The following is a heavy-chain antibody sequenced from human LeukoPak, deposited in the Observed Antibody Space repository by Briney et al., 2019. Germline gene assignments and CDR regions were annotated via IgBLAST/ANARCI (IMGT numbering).Heavy chain of an antibody. V-gene: IGHV4-39*01. D-gene: IGHD5-12*01. Sequence: SETLSLTCTVSGDSISSSSYCWDWIRQPPGKGLEWIGNIYNSANTHYNASRKTRITMSVDTSKNQFALKLNSVTAADTGIYSCARHSRSAYTGYENAFDIWGQGTMVTVSS. J-gene: IGHJ3*02. CDR1: GDSISSSSYC. CDR2: IYNSANT. CDR3: ARHSRSAYTGYENAFDI.